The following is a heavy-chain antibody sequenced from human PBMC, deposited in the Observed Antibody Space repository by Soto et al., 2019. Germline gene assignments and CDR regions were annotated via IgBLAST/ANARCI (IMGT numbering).Heavy chain of an antibody. Sequence: QLQLQESGPGLVKPSETLSLTCTVSGGSISSSSYYWGWIRQPPGKGLEWIGSIYYSGSTYYNPSLKSRVTISVDTSKNQFSLKLSSVTAADTAVYYCARHATTVTTEYYFDYWGQGTLVTVSS. J-gene: IGHJ4*02. D-gene: IGHD4-17*01. V-gene: IGHV4-39*01. CDR3: ARHATTVTTEYYFDY. CDR1: GGSISSSSYY. CDR2: IYYSGST.